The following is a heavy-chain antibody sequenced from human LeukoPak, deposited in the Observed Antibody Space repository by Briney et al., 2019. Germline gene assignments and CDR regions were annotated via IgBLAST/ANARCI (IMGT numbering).Heavy chain of an antibody. CDR2: ISSSGGST. CDR1: GFTFSSYA. V-gene: IGHV3-23*01. CDR3: AKDQHPTDLLYSSGWYSDY. Sequence: PGGSLRLSCAASGFTFSSYATSWVRQAPGKGLEWVSIISSSGGSTYYADSVKGRFTISRDNSKNTLYLQMNSLRAEDTAVYYCAKDQHPTDLLYSSGWYSDYWGQGTLVTVSS. J-gene: IGHJ4*02. D-gene: IGHD6-19*01.